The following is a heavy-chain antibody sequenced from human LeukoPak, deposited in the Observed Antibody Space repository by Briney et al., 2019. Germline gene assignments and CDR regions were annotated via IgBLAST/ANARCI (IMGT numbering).Heavy chain of an antibody. J-gene: IGHJ4*02. CDR3: AVNAGQWLVPFDH. CDR2: ISGSGGST. CDR1: GFTFSSHA. D-gene: IGHD6-19*01. Sequence: PGGSLRLSCEASGFTFSSHALNWVRQAAGKGLEWVSVISGSGGSTYYADSVKGRFTISRDNSKNTLYVQMNSLRAEDTAVYYCAVNAGQWLVPFDHWGQGTLVTVSS. V-gene: IGHV3-23*01.